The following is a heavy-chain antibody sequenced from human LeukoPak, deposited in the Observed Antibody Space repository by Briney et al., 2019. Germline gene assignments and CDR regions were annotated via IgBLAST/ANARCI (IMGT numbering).Heavy chain of an antibody. CDR2: FDPEDGET. Sequence: ASVNVSCTVPGYTLTELSMHWVRQAPGKGLEWMGGFDPEDGETIYAQKFQGRVTMTEDTSTDTAYMELSSLRSEDTAVYYCATGPVAGPYYYGMDVWGQGTTVTVSS. CDR3: ATGPVAGPYYYGMDV. V-gene: IGHV1-24*01. D-gene: IGHD6-19*01. J-gene: IGHJ6*02. CDR1: GYTLTELS.